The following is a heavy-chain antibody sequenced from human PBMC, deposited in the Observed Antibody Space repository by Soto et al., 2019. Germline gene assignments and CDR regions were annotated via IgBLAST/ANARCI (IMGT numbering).Heavy chain of an antibody. Sequence: ASVKGACKASGGTFSSYTISWVRQAPGQGLEWMGRIIPILGIANYAQKFQGRVTITADKSTSTAYMELSSLRSEDTAVYYCARDMGFYQLLLGWGQGTLVTVSS. CDR2: IIPILGIA. CDR3: ARDMGFYQLLLG. V-gene: IGHV1-69*04. CDR1: GGTFSSYT. D-gene: IGHD2-2*01. J-gene: IGHJ4*02.